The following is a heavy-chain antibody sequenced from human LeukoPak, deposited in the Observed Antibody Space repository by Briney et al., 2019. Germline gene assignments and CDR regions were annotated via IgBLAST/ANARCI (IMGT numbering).Heavy chain of an antibody. CDR1: GFTFSSYW. D-gene: IGHD5-18*01. CDR2: IKQDGSEK. CDR3: AREDVDTAMVYYYYYYMDV. V-gene: IGHV3-7*01. J-gene: IGHJ6*03. Sequence: GSLRLSCAASGFTFSSYWMSWVRQAPGKGLEWVANIKQDGSEKYYVDSVKGRFTISRDNAKNSLYLQMNSLRAEDTAVYYCAREDVDTAMVYYYYYYMDVWGKGTTVTVSS.